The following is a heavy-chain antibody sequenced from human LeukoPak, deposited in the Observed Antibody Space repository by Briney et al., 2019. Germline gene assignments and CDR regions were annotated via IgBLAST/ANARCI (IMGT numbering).Heavy chain of an antibody. V-gene: IGHV3-7*01. J-gene: IGHJ6*03. D-gene: IGHD6-19*01. CDR1: GFTFSSYW. Sequence: GGSLRLPCAASGFTFSSYWMSWVRQAPGKGLEWMANIKQDGSEKYYVDSVKGRFTISRDNAKNSLYLQMNSLRAEDTAVYYCARYRSSGWSYYYYYMDVWGKGTTVTVSS. CDR3: ARYRSSGWSYYYYYMDV. CDR2: IKQDGSEK.